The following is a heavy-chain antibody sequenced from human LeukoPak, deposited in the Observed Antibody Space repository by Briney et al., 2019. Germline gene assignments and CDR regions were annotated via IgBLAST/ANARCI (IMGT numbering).Heavy chain of an antibody. D-gene: IGHD3-22*01. V-gene: IGHV3-30*18. CDR3: VKGQRYYYDNSGYYSDYFDY. Sequence: GGSLRLSCAVSGFTFSSYGMYWVRQAPGKGLEWVAVISYDGSNKYYADSVKGRFTISRDNYKNTLYLQMNSLRAEDTAVFYCVKGQRYYYDNSGYYSDYFDYWGQGTLVTVSS. CDR2: ISYDGSNK. CDR1: GFTFSSYG. J-gene: IGHJ4*02.